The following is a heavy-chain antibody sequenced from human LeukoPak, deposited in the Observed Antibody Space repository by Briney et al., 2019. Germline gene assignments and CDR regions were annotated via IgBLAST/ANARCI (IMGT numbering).Heavy chain of an antibody. V-gene: IGHV4-39*07. D-gene: IGHD3-10*01. Sequence: SETLSLTCAVSGDSISYHNYYWDWIRQPPGKGLEWIGTVYYTGNTYYNPSLKSRVAISVDTSKNQFSLKLSSVTAADTAVYYCARSSYYYYGSGSRRYWFDPWGQGTLVTVSS. CDR1: GDSISYHNYY. CDR2: VYYTGNT. J-gene: IGHJ5*02. CDR3: ARSSYYYYGSGSRRYWFDP.